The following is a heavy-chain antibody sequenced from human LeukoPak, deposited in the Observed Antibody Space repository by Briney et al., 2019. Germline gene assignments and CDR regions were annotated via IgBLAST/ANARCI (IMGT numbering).Heavy chain of an antibody. Sequence: GGSLRLSCAASGFTFSSYAMSWVRQAPGKGLEWVSAISGSGGSTYYADSVKGRFTISRDNSKNTLYLQMNSLRAEDTAVYYCAKDGEDIVVVPAAIAGNWFDPWGQGTLVTVSS. CDR3: AKDGEDIVVVPAAIAGNWFDP. J-gene: IGHJ5*02. CDR1: GFTFSSYA. V-gene: IGHV3-23*01. CDR2: ISGSGGST. D-gene: IGHD2-2*02.